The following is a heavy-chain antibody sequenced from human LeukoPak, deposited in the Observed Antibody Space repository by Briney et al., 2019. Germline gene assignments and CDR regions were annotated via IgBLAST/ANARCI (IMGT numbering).Heavy chain of an antibody. CDR2: IYTGGST. CDR1: GFTVSSNY. V-gene: IGHV3-53*01. CDR3: ARATRIAAAEYYFDY. Sequence: GGSLRLSCAASGFTVSSNYMSWVRQAPGKGLKWVSVIYTGGSTYYADSVKGRFTISRDNSKNTLFLQMNSLRAEDTAVYYCARATRIAAAEYYFDYWGQGTLVTVSS. J-gene: IGHJ4*02. D-gene: IGHD6-13*01.